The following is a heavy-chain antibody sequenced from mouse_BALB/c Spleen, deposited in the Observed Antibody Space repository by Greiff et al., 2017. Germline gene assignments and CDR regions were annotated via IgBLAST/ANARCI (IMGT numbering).Heavy chain of an antibody. V-gene: IGHV1-54*01. J-gene: IGHJ4*01. D-gene: IGHD2-1*01. CDR1: GYAFTNYL. Sequence: QVQLKQSGAELVRPGTSVKVSCKASGYAFTNYLIEWVKQRPGQGLEWIGVINPGSGGTNYNEKFKGKATLTADKSSSTAYMQLSSLTSDDSAVYFCARGGGNYHYAMDYWGQGTSVTVSS. CDR2: INPGSGGT. CDR3: ARGGGNYHYAMDY.